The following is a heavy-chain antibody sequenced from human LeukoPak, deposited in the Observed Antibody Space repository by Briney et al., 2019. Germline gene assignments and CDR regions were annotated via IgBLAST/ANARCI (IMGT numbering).Heavy chain of an antibody. CDR3: ARPAVAGLRAGGYDY. CDR1: GFSFSSYW. CDR2: ISSDGSII. J-gene: IGHJ4*02. V-gene: IGHV3-74*01. D-gene: IGHD6-19*01. Sequence: GGSLRLSCAASGFSFSSYWMHWVRQAPEKGLVWVSRISSDGSIINYADSVKGRFTISRDNAKNTLYLESNSLRAEDTAVYYCARPAVAGLRAGGYDYWGQGTLVTVSS.